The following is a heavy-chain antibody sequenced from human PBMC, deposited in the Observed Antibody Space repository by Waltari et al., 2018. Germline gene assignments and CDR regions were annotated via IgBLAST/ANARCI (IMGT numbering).Heavy chain of an antibody. Sequence: QVQLVESGGGVVQPGRSLRLSCAASGFTFSSYAMHWVRQAPGKGLEWVAVISYDGSNKYYPDSVKGRFTISRDNSKNTLYLQMNSLRAEDTAVYYCAACWVEGLGVGSLDYWGQGTLVTVSS. CDR2: ISYDGSNK. J-gene: IGHJ4*02. CDR3: AACWVEGLGVGSLDY. V-gene: IGHV3-30-3*01. D-gene: IGHD1-26*01. CDR1: GFTFSSYA.